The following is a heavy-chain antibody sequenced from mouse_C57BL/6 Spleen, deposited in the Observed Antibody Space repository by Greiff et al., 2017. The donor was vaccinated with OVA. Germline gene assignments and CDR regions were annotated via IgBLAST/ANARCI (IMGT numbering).Heavy chain of an antibody. D-gene: IGHD1-1*01. Sequence: EVMLVESGGGLVQPKGSLKLSCAASGFTFNTYAMHWVRQAPGKGLEWVARIRSKSSNYATYYADSVKDRFTISRDDSQSMLYLQMNNLKTEDTAMYYCVRDPGSSYFYAMDYWGQGTSVTVSS. V-gene: IGHV10-3*01. CDR3: VRDPGSSYFYAMDY. CDR2: IRSKSSNYAT. J-gene: IGHJ4*01. CDR1: GFTFNTYA.